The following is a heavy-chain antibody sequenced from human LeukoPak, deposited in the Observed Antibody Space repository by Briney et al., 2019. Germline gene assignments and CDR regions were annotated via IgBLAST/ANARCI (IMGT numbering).Heavy chain of an antibody. J-gene: IGHJ4*02. CDR3: AADGYSSPFDH. Sequence: GGSLRLSCAASGFTFSSYWMSWVRQTPGKGLAWVANIKQDGSEKYYVDSVKGRFTISRDNAKNSLYLQMNSLRAEDTAMYYCAADGYSSPFDHWGQGTLVTVSS. V-gene: IGHV3-7*01. CDR2: IKQDGSEK. CDR1: GFTFSSYW. D-gene: IGHD5-24*01.